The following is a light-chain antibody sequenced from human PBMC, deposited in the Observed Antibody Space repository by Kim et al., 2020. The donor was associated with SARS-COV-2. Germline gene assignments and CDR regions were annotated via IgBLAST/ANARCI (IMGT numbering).Light chain of an antibody. Sequence: SPGDRATLSCRASQSVTTNYLAWYQQIPGQAPRLLMYDASARATYLPDSVSGGGSGTDFTLTISRLEPEDLAVSYCQQDGNSPWTFGQGTTVDSK. CDR2: DAS. V-gene: IGKV3-20*01. CDR3: QQDGNSPWT. J-gene: IGKJ1*01. CDR1: QSVTTNY.